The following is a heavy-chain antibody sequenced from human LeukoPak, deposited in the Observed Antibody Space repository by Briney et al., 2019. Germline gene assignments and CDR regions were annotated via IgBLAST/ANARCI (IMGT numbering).Heavy chain of an antibody. CDR2: IYYSGST. J-gene: IGHJ4*02. Sequence: SETLSLTCTVSGDSISSNSYYWGWIRQPPGKGLEWIGSIYYSGSTYYNLSLKSRVTISVDTSKTQFSLKLNSVTAADTAVYYCARGGGYSSSRWSYWGQGALVTVSS. D-gene: IGHD6-13*01. V-gene: IGHV4-39*01. CDR1: GDSISSNSYY. CDR3: ARGGGYSSSRWSY.